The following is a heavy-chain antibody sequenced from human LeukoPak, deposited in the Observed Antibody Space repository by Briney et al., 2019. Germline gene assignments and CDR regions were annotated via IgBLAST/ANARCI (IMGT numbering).Heavy chain of an antibody. Sequence: PGRSLRLSCAASGFTFDDYAMHWVRQAPGKGLEWVSGISWNSGSIGYADSVKGRFTISRDNAKNSLYLHMNSLRAEDTALYYCAKAPGAVAEFFDYWGQGTLVTVSS. CDR3: AKAPGAVAEFFDY. J-gene: IGHJ4*02. CDR1: GFTFDDYA. D-gene: IGHD6-19*01. CDR2: ISWNSGSI. V-gene: IGHV3-9*01.